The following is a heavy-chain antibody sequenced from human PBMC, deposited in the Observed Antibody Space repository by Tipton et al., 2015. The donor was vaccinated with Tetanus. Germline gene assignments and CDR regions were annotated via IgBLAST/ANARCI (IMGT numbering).Heavy chain of an antibody. CDR3: ARIRQVGNPGPFFDY. J-gene: IGHJ4*02. CDR2: IYYSGST. Sequence: TLSLTCTVSGGSINSYYWSWIRQPPGKGLEWIGYIYYSGSTNYNPSLRSRVTISVDTSKNQFSLKLSSVTAADTAVYYCARIRQVGNPGPFFDYWGQGTLVTVSS. D-gene: IGHD7-27*01. CDR1: GGSINSYY. V-gene: IGHV4-59*01.